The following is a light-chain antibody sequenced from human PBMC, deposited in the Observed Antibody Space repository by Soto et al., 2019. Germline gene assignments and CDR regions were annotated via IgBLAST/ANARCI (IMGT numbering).Light chain of an antibody. Sequence: QSALTQPASVAGSPGQSITISCTGTSSDVGGYNYVSWYQQHPGKAPKLMIYDVSNRPSGLSNRFSGSKSGNTASLTISGLQAEDEADYYCRSYTSSRTLVFGGGTKVTVL. J-gene: IGLJ3*02. CDR2: DVS. CDR3: RSYTSSRTLV. V-gene: IGLV2-14*01. CDR1: SSDVGGYNY.